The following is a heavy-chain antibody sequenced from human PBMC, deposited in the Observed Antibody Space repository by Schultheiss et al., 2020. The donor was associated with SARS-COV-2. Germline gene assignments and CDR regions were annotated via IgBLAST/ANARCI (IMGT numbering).Heavy chain of an antibody. CDR2: IYSGGST. CDR3: ARDDSSSSYYYYYYGMDV. D-gene: IGHD6-13*01. CDR1: GFTVSSNY. J-gene: IGHJ6*02. Sequence: GGSLRLSCAASGFTVSSNYMSWVRQAPGKGLEWVSVIYSGGSTYYADSVKGRFTISRHNSKNTLYLQMNSLRAEDTAVYYCARDDSSSSYYYYYYGMDVWGQGTTVTVSS. V-gene: IGHV3-53*01.